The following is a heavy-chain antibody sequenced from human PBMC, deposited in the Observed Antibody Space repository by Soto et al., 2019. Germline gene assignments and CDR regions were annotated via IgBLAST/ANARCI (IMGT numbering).Heavy chain of an antibody. D-gene: IGHD3-16*01. CDR1: GFTLSSYS. V-gene: IGHV3-48*01. Sequence: DVYLVESGGGLVQPGGSLRLSCTASGFTLSSYSMNWVRQAPGKGPEWVSHISSNSDTVDYADSVKGRFTISRDNARNSLSLQTTTLRGEDTAVYYCARVGLKFLLGGEFFQVWGQGTLVTVSS. CDR3: ARVGLKFLLGGEFFQV. J-gene: IGHJ1*01. CDR2: ISSNSDTV.